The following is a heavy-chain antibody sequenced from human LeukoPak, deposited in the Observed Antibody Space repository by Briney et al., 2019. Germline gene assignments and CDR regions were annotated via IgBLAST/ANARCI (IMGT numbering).Heavy chain of an antibody. CDR1: GFTLSTYW. CDR2: NKGDGTSE. Sequence: GESLRLSCAASGFTLSTYWMTWIRQAPGKGLEWVAHNKGDGTSEKYLDSVKGRFTISRDNTKNALFLQLTSMSAEDTGVYYCVRDRGWYHFDLWGQGTLVTVSS. CDR3: VRDRGWYHFDL. J-gene: IGHJ4*02. D-gene: IGHD3-10*01. V-gene: IGHV3-7*01.